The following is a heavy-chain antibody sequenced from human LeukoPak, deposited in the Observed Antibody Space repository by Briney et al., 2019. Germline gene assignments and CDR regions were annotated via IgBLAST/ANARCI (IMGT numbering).Heavy chain of an antibody. CDR2: ISYDGSNK. CDR1: GFTFSSYA. Sequence: HPGRSLRLSCAASGFTFSSYAMHWVRQAPGKGLEWVAVISYDGSNKYYADSVKGRFTISRDNSKNTLYLQMNSLRAEDTAVYYCASQEGSGRSFDYWGQGTLVAVSS. CDR3: ASQEGSGRSFDY. D-gene: IGHD6-19*01. J-gene: IGHJ4*02. V-gene: IGHV3-30*04.